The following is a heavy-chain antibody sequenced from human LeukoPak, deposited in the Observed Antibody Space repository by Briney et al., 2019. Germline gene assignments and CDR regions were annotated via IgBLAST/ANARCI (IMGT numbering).Heavy chain of an antibody. D-gene: IGHD6-13*01. CDR2: IKQDGSEK. J-gene: IGHJ3*01. CDR1: GFTFSSYW. V-gene: IGHV3-7*01. CDR3: ARVRAAAGNWFDP. Sequence: PGGSLRLSCAASGFTFSSYWMSWVRQAPGKGLEWVANIKQDGSEKYYVDSVKGRFTISRDNAKNSLYLQMNSLRAEDTAVYYCARVRAAAGNWFDPWGQGTMVTVSS.